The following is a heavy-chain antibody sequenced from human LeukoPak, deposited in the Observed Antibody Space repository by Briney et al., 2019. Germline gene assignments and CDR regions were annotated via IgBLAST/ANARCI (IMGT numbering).Heavy chain of an antibody. Sequence: GGSLRLSCAASGFTFSSYSMNWVRQAPGKGLEWISHISTSSSTMYYAHSVKGRFTISRDNAQSSLYLQMNSLRAEDTAVYYCARDFNMAIYYFDYWGQGTLVTVSS. CDR3: ARDFNMAIYYFDY. J-gene: IGHJ4*02. V-gene: IGHV3-48*04. CDR1: GFTFSSYS. CDR2: ISTSSSTM. D-gene: IGHD2/OR15-2a*01.